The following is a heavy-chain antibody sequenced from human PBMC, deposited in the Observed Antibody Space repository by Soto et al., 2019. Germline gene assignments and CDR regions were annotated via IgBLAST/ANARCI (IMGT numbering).Heavy chain of an antibody. J-gene: IGHJ3*02. CDR3: AKGSGRVGATYAFDI. D-gene: IGHD1-26*01. V-gene: IGHV3-23*01. CDR2: ISGSGGST. Sequence: EVQLLESGGGLVQPGGSLRLSCAASGFTFSSYAMSWVRQAPGKGLEWVSAISGSGGSTYYADSLKGRFTITRDNSKNTRYLQMNSLRADDTAVYYCAKGSGRVGATYAFDIWGQGTMVTVSS. CDR1: GFTFSSYA.